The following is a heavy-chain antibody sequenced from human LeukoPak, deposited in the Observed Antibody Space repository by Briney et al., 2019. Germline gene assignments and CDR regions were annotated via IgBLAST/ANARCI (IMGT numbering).Heavy chain of an antibody. Sequence: ASVKVSCKASGGTFSSYAISWVRQAPGQGLEWMGGIIPIFGTANYAQKFQGRVTITADESTSTAYMELSSLRSEDTAVYYCARPFYGDYYYGMDVWGKGPRSPSPQ. CDR2: IIPIFGTA. D-gene: IGHD4-17*01. CDR3: ARPFYGDYYYGMDV. CDR1: GGTFSSYA. J-gene: IGHJ6*01. V-gene: IGHV1-69*13.